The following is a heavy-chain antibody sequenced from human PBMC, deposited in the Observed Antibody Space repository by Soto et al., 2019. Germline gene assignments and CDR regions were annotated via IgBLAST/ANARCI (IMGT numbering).Heavy chain of an antibody. CDR3: ARNSSPGGMDV. CDR1: GFIVSSNY. D-gene: IGHD6-13*01. Sequence: EVQLVVSGGGLIQPGGSLRLSCAASGFIVSSNYMTWVRQAPGKGLEWVSVISSGDDTYYADSMKGRFTISRDNSKNEVYLQMDNLRVEDTAVYYCARNSSPGGMDVWDQGTTVTVSS. V-gene: IGHV3-53*01. CDR2: ISSGDDT. J-gene: IGHJ6*02.